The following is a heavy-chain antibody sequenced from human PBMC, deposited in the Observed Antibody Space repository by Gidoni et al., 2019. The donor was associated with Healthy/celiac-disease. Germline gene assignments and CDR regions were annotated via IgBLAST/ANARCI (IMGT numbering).Heavy chain of an antibody. Sequence: EVQLVESGGGLVKPGGSSRLTCAASGFTCSNAWLSWVRQAPGKGLEWVCRIKSKTAGGTTDYAAPVKGRFTISRDDSKNPLYLQMNSLKTEDTAVYYCTTDRGYSYGSFDYWGQGTLVTVSS. V-gene: IGHV3-15*01. J-gene: IGHJ4*02. CDR1: GFTCSNAW. D-gene: IGHD5-18*01. CDR3: TTDRGYSYGSFDY. CDR2: IKSKTAGGTT.